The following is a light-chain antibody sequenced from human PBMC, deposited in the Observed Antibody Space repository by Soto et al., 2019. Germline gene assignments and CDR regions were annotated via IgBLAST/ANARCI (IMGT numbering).Light chain of an antibody. V-gene: IGKV3-20*01. CDR3: QQYDGAPLT. J-gene: IGKJ3*01. CDR1: XTLSINS. CDR2: AAS. Sequence: TQSPDTLSLSPGERATLFXXXXXTLSINSLAWYQQKPGQAPRLLIYAASTRHTGIPDRFNGSGSGTDFALTINRLEPEDFAVYFCQQYDGAPLTFGPGTKVDVK.